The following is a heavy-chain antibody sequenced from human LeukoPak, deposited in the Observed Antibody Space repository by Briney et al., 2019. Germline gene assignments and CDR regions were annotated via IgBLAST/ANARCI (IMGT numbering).Heavy chain of an antibody. V-gene: IGHV7-4-1*02. Sequence: ASVKVSCKASGYTFTSYAMNWVRQAPGQGLEWMGWINTNTGNPTYAQGFTGRFVFSLDTSVSTAYLQISSIKAEDTAVYYCASSISGWYGGQFEYWGQGTLVTVSS. CDR1: GYTFTSYA. J-gene: IGHJ4*02. CDR3: ASSISGWYGGQFEY. CDR2: INTNTGNP. D-gene: IGHD6-19*01.